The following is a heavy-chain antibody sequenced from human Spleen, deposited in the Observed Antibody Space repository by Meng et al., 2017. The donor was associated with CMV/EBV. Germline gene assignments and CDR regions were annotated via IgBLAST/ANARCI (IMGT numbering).Heavy chain of an antibody. CDR1: GFTFSRYW. J-gene: IGHJ5*01. Sequence: GESLKISCVDSGFTFSRYWMTWLRQVPGKGLERVANIRQDGSESYYVGSMGGRFTISRDNAKRSLYLAMNSLRADDTAVYYCARARGNGDDSKYNWFDSWGQGTRVTVSS. V-gene: IGHV3-7*01. CDR3: ARARGNGDDSKYNWFDS. D-gene: IGHD2-21*02. CDR2: IRQDGSES.